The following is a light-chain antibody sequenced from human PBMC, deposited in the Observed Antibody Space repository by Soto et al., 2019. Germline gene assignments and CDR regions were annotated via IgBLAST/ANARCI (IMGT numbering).Light chain of an antibody. Sequence: IQMTQSPSTLSASVGDRVTITCRASQDISTWLAWYQQRPGKAPHLLIYDASRLQSGVPSRFTGSGSGTEFTLTVSSLQPDDFATYYCQHRVFGPGTRLEIK. CDR1: QDISTW. J-gene: IGKJ5*01. CDR2: DAS. CDR3: QHRV. V-gene: IGKV1-5*01.